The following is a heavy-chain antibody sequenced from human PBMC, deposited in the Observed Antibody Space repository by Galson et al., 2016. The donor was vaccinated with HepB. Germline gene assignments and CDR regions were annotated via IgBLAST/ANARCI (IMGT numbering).Heavy chain of an antibody. CDR3: SRSRGWFDS. D-gene: IGHD3-10*01. V-gene: IGHV3-73*01. J-gene: IGHJ5*01. CDR1: GFHFSGST. Sequence: SLRLSCAASGFHFSGSTLHWVRQAPGKGLEWVGRIRSKTSNYATQYAVSVEGRFSISRDEAKTTAYLEMNNLKTEDTAMYYCSRSRGWFDSWSQGTLVIVSS. CDR2: IRSKTSNYAT.